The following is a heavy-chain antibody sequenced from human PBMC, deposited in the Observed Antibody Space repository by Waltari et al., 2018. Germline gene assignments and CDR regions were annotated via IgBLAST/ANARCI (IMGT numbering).Heavy chain of an antibody. Sequence: QVQLQQWGAGLLKPSETLSLTCAVYGGSFSGYYWSWIRQPPGKGLEWIGEINHSGRTNYNPSLKSRVTISVDTSKNQFSLKLSSVTAADTAVYYCARALRYSSSFYNYYGMDVWGQGTTVTVSS. CDR1: GGSFSGYY. J-gene: IGHJ6*02. D-gene: IGHD6-6*01. CDR3: ARALRYSSSFYNYYGMDV. V-gene: IGHV4-34*01. CDR2: INHSGRT.